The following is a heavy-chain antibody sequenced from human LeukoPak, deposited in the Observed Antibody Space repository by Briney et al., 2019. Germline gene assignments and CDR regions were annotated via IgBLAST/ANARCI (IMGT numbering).Heavy chain of an antibody. Sequence: GGSLRLSCAASGFTFSNYGMHWVRQAPGKGLEWVAVISYDGSNKYYADSVKGRFTISRDNSKNTLYLQMNSLRAEDTAVYYCAKDSTYSSSGKFDYWGQGTLVTVSS. J-gene: IGHJ4*02. D-gene: IGHD6-6*01. V-gene: IGHV3-30*18. CDR2: ISYDGSNK. CDR3: AKDSTYSSSGKFDY. CDR1: GFTFSNYG.